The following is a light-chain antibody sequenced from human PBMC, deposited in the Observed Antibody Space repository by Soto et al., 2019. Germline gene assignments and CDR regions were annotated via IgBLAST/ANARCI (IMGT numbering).Light chain of an antibody. CDR1: SSNIVAGYD. Sequence: QSVLTQPPSVSGAPGQRVTISCTGSSSNIVAGYDVHWYQQLPGTAPKLLIYGNSNRPSGVPDRFSGSKSGTSASLAITGLQAEDEADYYCQSYYSSLSGWVFGGGIQLTVL. CDR3: QSYYSSLSGWV. V-gene: IGLV1-40*01. CDR2: GNS. J-gene: IGLJ3*02.